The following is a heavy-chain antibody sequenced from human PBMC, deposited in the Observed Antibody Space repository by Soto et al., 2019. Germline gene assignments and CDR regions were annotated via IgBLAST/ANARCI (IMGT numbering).Heavy chain of an antibody. J-gene: IGHJ5*02. CDR1: GGSISSGGYY. V-gene: IGHV4-31*03. CDR3: VRGGIAGHWFDP. Sequence: PSETLSLTCTVSGGSISSGGYYWSWIRQHPGKGLEWIGYIYYSGSTYYTPSLRGRLTLSADTSRNQLSLHLTSVTAADTAVYYCVRGGIAGHWFDPWGQGILVTVSS. D-gene: IGHD2-21*01. CDR2: IYYSGST.